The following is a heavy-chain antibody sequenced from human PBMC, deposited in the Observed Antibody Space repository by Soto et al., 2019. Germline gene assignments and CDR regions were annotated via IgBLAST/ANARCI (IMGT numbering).Heavy chain of an antibody. D-gene: IGHD3-22*01. Sequence: QVQLVQSGAEVKKPGASVKVSCKASGYTFTSYAMHWVRQAPGQRLEWMGWINAGNGNTKSSQKFQGRVTITRETSASTAYLELTSLRSEDTAVYSCARSSGYYYVDYWGQGTLVTVSS. CDR3: ARSSGYYYVDY. CDR1: GYTFTSYA. J-gene: IGHJ4*02. CDR2: INAGNGNT. V-gene: IGHV1-3*01.